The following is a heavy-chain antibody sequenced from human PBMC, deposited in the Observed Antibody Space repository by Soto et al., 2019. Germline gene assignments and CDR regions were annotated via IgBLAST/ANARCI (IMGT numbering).Heavy chain of an antibody. Sequence: QITVKQSGPTLVKATQSLTLTCTFSGFTLSTSGVGVAWIPQPPGKTLEWLAVLYWDDDTTYSPSPKSRLTITKDTSKNQSALTITHMDPVHTATYFCAHTKVTHWLGPHFDFWGQGTLDTVSS. CDR1: GFTLSTSGVG. J-gene: IGHJ4*02. CDR2: LYWDDDT. V-gene: IGHV2-5*02. D-gene: IGHD6-19*01. CDR3: AHTKVTHWLGPHFDF.